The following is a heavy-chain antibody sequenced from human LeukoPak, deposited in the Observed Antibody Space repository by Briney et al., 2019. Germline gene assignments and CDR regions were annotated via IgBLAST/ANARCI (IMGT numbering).Heavy chain of an antibody. CDR2: ISSSSSYI. CDR1: GFTFSSYS. J-gene: IGHJ4*02. D-gene: IGHD6-6*01. V-gene: IGHV3-21*01. Sequence: GGSLRLSCAASGFTFSSYSMNWARQAPGKGLEWVSSISSSSSYIYYADSVKGRFTISRDNAKNSLYLQMSSLRAEDTAVYYCARDRGSIAARHFDYWGQGTLVTVSS. CDR3: ARDRGSIAARHFDY.